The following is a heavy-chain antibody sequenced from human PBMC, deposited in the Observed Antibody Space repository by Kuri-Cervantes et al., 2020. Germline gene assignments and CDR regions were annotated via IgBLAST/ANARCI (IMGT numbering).Heavy chain of an antibody. D-gene: IGHD3-3*01. CDR2: IIPIFGTA. CDR1: GGTFSSYA. V-gene: IGHV1-69*13. J-gene: IGHJ6*02. Sequence: SVKVSCKASGGTFSSYAISWVRQAPGQGLEWMGGIIPIFGTANYAQKFQGRVTITADESMSTAYMELSSLRSEDTAVYYCARDHRYDFWSGYYTRYYYYGMDVWGQGTTVTVSS. CDR3: ARDHRYDFWSGYYTRYYYYGMDV.